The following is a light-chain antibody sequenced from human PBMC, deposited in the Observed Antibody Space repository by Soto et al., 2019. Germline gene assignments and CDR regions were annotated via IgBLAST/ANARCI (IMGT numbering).Light chain of an antibody. J-gene: IGLJ1*01. CDR2: ENN. V-gene: IGLV1-40*01. CDR1: SSNIGAGYE. Sequence: QSVLTQPPSVSEAPGQRVTISCTGSSSNIGAGYEAHWYQQVPGTAPKLLIYENNNRPSGVPDRFSCSKSGTSASLAITGLQAEDEAEYYCQSYDNSLSGYVFGTGTKLTVL. CDR3: QSYDNSLSGYV.